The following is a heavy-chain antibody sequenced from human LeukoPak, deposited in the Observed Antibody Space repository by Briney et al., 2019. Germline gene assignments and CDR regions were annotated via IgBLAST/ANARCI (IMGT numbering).Heavy chain of an antibody. CDR3: ARLVFCDSASCSYGYYYFYMDV. Sequence: SVTVSCKASGGTFRDYGLSWVRQAPGQGLEWRGGIIPVLGTTNLAQKFQGRGTLVADESTSTAYMELRSLTSEDAGVYYCARLVFCDSASCSYGYYYFYMDVWGRGTTVAVSS. D-gene: IGHD2/OR15-2a*01. J-gene: IGHJ6*03. CDR2: IIPVLGTT. V-gene: IGHV1-69*13. CDR1: GGTFRDYG.